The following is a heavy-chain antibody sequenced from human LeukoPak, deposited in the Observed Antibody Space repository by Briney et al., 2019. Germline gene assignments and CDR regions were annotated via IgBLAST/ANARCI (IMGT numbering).Heavy chain of an antibody. J-gene: IGHJ4*02. V-gene: IGHV3-30*03. CDR3: AREGYYGSGSPPSLYFDY. Sequence: PGGSLRLSCAASGFTFSSSAMSWVRQAPGKGLEWVAVTSSDLNVKLYADSVKGRFTISRDNSRSTLYLQMNSLRPEDTAIYCCAREGYYGSGSPPSLYFDYWGQGTLVTVSS. CDR2: TSSDLNVK. CDR1: GFTFSSSA. D-gene: IGHD3-10*01.